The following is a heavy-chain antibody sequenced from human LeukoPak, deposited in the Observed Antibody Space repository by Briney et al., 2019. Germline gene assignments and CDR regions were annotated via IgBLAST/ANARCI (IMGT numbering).Heavy chain of an antibody. D-gene: IGHD3-10*01. CDR1: GFSLSTSGVG. Sequence: SGPTLVNPTQTLTLTCTFSGFSLSTSGVGVGWIRQPPGKALECLALIYWDDDKRYSPSLKTRLTISKDTSKNQVVLTMTNMDPVDTATYYCARQLYGSGSYYNSDWCYMDVWGKGTTVTVSS. V-gene: IGHV2-5*02. J-gene: IGHJ6*03. CDR3: ARQLYGSGSYYNSDWCYMDV. CDR2: IYWDDDK.